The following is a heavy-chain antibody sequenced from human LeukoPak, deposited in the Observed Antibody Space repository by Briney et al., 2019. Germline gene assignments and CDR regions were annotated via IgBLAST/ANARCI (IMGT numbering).Heavy chain of an antibody. Sequence: SSETLSLTCTVSGGSISSSSYYWGWIRQPPGKGLEWIGSIYYSGSTYYNPSLKSRVTISVDTSKNQFSLKLSSVTAADTAVYYCARGPSGHIVVVVAAFDYWGQGTLVTVSS. V-gene: IGHV4-39*07. D-gene: IGHD2-15*01. CDR2: IYYSGST. CDR3: ARGPSGHIVVVVAAFDY. J-gene: IGHJ4*02. CDR1: GGSISSSSYY.